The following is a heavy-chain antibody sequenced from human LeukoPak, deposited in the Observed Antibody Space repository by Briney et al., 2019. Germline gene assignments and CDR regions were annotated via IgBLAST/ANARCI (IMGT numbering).Heavy chain of an antibody. V-gene: IGHV4-4*07. Sequence: SETLSLTCTVSGGSISSYYWSWIRQPAGKGLEWIGRIYSSGSTNYNPSLKSRVTMSVDTSKNQFSLKLSSVTAADTAVYYCARHPLYDFWSGYYGMDVWGQGTTVTVSS. CDR3: ARHPLYDFWSGYYGMDV. J-gene: IGHJ6*02. D-gene: IGHD3-3*01. CDR1: GGSISSYY. CDR2: IYSSGST.